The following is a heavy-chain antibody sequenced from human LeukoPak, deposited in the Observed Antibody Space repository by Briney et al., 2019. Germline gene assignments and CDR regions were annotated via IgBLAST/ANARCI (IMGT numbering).Heavy chain of an antibody. J-gene: IGHJ3*02. CDR1: GGSISSYY. V-gene: IGHV4-4*07. D-gene: IGHD3-22*01. Sequence: SETLSPTCTVSGGSISSYYWSWIRQPAGKGLEWIGRIYTSGSTNYNPSLKSRVTMSVDTSKNQFSLKLSSVTAADTAVYYCARDDYYDSSGYFRVGFDIWGQGTMVTVSS. CDR3: ARDDYYDSSGYFRVGFDI. CDR2: IYTSGST.